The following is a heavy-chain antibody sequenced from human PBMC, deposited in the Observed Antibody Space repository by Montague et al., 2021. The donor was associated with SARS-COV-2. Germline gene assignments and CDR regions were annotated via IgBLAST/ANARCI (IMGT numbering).Heavy chain of an antibody. Sequence: SLRLSCATSGFTFNNHGMHWVRQAPGKGLEWVALISYEGSKKFYADSVKGRFTISRDSSKNTVYLQMSSLRAEDTAVYYCAKSSIVLMLYVVRDHFDHWGQGTQVTVSS. CDR2: ISYEGSKK. V-gene: IGHV3-30*19. CDR3: AKSSIVLMLYVVRDHFDH. J-gene: IGHJ4*02. D-gene: IGHD2-8*01. CDR1: GFTFNNHG.